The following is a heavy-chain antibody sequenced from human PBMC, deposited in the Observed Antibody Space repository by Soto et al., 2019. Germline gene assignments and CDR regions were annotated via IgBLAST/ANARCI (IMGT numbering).Heavy chain of an antibody. CDR1: GFTFGIYA. J-gene: IGHJ4*02. Sequence: LRLSCAASGFTFGIYAMSWVRQAPGKGLEWVSSISGSGGSIYYAHSVKGRFTISRDKTKNTLDLQMNSLRAEDTAVYHCARVAPEYSSTPRRFDCWGQGTLVTGST. CDR3: ARVAPEYSSTPRRFDC. CDR2: ISGSGGSI. V-gene: IGHV3-23*01. D-gene: IGHD6-13*01.